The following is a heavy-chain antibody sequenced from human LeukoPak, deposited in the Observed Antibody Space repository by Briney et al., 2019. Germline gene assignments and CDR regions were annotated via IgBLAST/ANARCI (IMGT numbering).Heavy chain of an antibody. Sequence: GESLKISCKGSGYSFTSYCIGWVRQMPGKGLEWMGIIYPGDSDTRYSPSFQGQVAISADKSISAAYLQWRSLKASDTAMYYCARPRGSGSFDVWGQGTMVTVSS. CDR1: GYSFTSYC. CDR2: IYPGDSDT. V-gene: IGHV5-51*01. D-gene: IGHD3-10*01. CDR3: ARPRGSGSFDV. J-gene: IGHJ3*01.